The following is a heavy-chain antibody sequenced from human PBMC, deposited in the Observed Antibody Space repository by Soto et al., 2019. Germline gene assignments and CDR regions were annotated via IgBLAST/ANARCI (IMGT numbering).Heavy chain of an antibody. CDR2: MNPDGSEQ. J-gene: IGHJ5*02. Sequence: EVHLVESGGALVQPGGSLRLSCAASGFTFIDYWMTWVRQPPGKGLEGVANMNPDGSEQYYLDSVKGRFTISRDNAKNSLYLQMNNLRGEDTAVYYCTRDLNHDCGPWGQGTQVIVSS. CDR3: TRDLNHDCGP. D-gene: IGHD2-21*01. CDR1: GFTFIDYW. V-gene: IGHV3-7*04.